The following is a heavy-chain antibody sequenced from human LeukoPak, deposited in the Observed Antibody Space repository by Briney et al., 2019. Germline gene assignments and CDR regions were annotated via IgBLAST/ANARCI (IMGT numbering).Heavy chain of an antibody. V-gene: IGHV4-59*01. D-gene: IGHD5-24*01. Sequence: SETLSLTCTVSGGSISSYYWSWIRQPPGRGLEWIGYIYYSGSTNYNPSLKSRVTISVDTSKNQFSLKLSSVTAADTAVYYCARVVNGYNFQYYFDYWGQGTLVTVSS. CDR3: ARVVNGYNFQYYFDY. CDR1: GGSISSYY. CDR2: IYYSGST. J-gene: IGHJ4*02.